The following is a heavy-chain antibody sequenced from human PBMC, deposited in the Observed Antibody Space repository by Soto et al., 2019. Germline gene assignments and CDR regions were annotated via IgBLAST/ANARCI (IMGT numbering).Heavy chain of an antibody. CDR2: IYYSGNT. V-gene: IGHV4-39*01. CDR1: GGSIRSSNYY. Sequence: SQIMSVTCSVSGGSIRSSNYYWGWIRQPPGKGLEWIGSIYYSGNTYYNPSLKSRVTISVDTSKNHFSLKLNSVTAADTAVYYCARHKNGLNVYFDPWGQGTLVTVSS. CDR3: ARHKNGLNVYFDP. J-gene: IGHJ4*02. D-gene: IGHD1-1*01.